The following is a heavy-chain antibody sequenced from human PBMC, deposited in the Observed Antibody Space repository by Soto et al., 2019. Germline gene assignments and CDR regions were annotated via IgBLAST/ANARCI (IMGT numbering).Heavy chain of an antibody. CDR2: INHSGST. J-gene: IGHJ6*02. D-gene: IGHD3-10*01. Sequence: SETLSLTCAVYGGSFSGYYWSWIRQPPGKGLEWIGEINHSGSTNYNPSLKSRVTISVDTSKNQFSLKLSSVTAADTAVYYCARGYYYGSGSYYSRSYYYYYGMDVWGQGTTVTV. CDR1: GGSFSGYY. V-gene: IGHV4-34*01. CDR3: ARGYYYGSGSYYSRSYYYYYGMDV.